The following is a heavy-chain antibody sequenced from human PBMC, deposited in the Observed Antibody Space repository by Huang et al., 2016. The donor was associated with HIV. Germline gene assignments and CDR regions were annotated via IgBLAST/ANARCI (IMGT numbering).Heavy chain of an antibody. V-gene: IGHV4-61*09. J-gene: IGHJ4*02. CDR2: VYASGST. CDR3: ARGYNFRHSDY. D-gene: IGHD1-1*01. CDR1: GDSISSGSYY. Sequence: QVQLQESGPGLVKPSQTLSLTCTVSGDSISSGSYYWAWIRQPAGKGLEWIGHVYASGSTKYTPSLKSHFSSSVDTSKNHFSLQMNAVTAADTAVYYCARGYNFRHSDYWGRGTLVTVSS.